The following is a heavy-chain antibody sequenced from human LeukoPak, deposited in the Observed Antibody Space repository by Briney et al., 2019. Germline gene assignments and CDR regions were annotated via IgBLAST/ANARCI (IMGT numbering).Heavy chain of an antibody. CDR1: GFTFSSYW. CDR3: ARALADNRGYYLGFDY. J-gene: IGHJ4*02. CDR2: INSDGSST. V-gene: IGHV3-74*01. Sequence: GGSLRLSCTASGFTFSSYWMHWVRQAPGKGLVWVSRINSDGSSTSYADSVKGRFTIFRDNAKKSLYLQMNSLRPDDTAVYYCARALADNRGYYLGFDYWGQGTLVTVSS. D-gene: IGHD3-22*01.